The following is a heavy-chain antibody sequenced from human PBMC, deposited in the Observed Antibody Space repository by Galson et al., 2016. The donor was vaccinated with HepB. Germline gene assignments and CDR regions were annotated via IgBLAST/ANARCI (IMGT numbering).Heavy chain of an antibody. D-gene: IGHD6-13*01. J-gene: IGHJ6*01. V-gene: IGHV3-23*01. Sequence: SLRLSCAASGFTFSEYAMTWVRQAPGKGLEWVSSLGSGTYYADSVKGRFTISRDNSKNTLYLQMNSLRAEDTAVYYCAKVLPYSAGHGMDVRGQGTTVTVSS. CDR3: AKVLPYSAGHGMDV. CDR2: LGSGT. CDR1: GFTFSEYA.